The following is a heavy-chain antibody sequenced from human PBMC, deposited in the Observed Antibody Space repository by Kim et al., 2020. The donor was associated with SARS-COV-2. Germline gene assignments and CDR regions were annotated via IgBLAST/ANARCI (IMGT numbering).Heavy chain of an antibody. J-gene: IGHJ6*02. D-gene: IGHD2-2*01. CDR3: TTEPVALFRAMDV. CDR2: MNPNSGNT. CDR1: GYAFTSND. V-gene: IGHV1-8*01. Sequence: ASVKVSCKASGYAFTSNDINWVRQAPGQGLEWMGWMNPNSGNTGYAQRFQGRVTMTRDTSISTAYMELSSLTSDDAAVYYCTTEPVALFRAMDVWGQGTTVTVSS.